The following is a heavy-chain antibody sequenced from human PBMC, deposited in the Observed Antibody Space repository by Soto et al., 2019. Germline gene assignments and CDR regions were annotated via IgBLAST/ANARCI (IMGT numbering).Heavy chain of an antibody. CDR1: GYTFTGYY. Sequence: AAVKVSCKAAGYTFTGYYVHWVRQAPGQGLEWMGWINPNSGDTYLAQRFQGRVTMNRDTSIGTAYMELRGLTSDDTAEYYCAKGGAIVAAGTRVYLYNAMDVWGQGTTVTVSS. V-gene: IGHV1-2*02. D-gene: IGHD1-26*01. J-gene: IGHJ6*02. CDR3: AKGGAIVAAGTRVYLYNAMDV. CDR2: INPNSGDT.